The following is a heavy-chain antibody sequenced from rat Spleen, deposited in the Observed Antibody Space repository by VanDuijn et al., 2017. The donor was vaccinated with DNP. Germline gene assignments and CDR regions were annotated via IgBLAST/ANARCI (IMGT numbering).Heavy chain of an antibody. V-gene: IGHV4-2*01. Sequence: EVQLVESGGGLVQPGHSLRLSCAASGFNLNDYWMGWVRQAPGKGLEWIGEINKDSSTMNYTPSLKYKFTISRDNAQNTLYLQMSKLGSEDTAIYYCARLGWHGWFAYWGQGTLVTVSS. CDR2: INKDSSTM. D-gene: IGHD1-11*01. CDR3: ARLGWHGWFAY. CDR1: GFNLNDYW. J-gene: IGHJ3*01.